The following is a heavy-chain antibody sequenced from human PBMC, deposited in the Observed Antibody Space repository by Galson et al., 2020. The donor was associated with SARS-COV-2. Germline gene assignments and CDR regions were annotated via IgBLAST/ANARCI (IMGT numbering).Heavy chain of an antibody. CDR1: GFSFTTST. CDR3: ARSRATYYDILTGLNKYSYAMDV. Sequence: LSLTCAASGFSFTTSTMTWVRQAPGTGLEWISYISSSSSAIYYADSVQGRFTISRANAKNSLSLQMNSLRDEDTAVYYCARSRATYYDILTGLNKYSYAMDVWGQGTTVTVS. V-gene: IGHV3-48*02. CDR2: ISSSSSAI. J-gene: IGHJ6*02. D-gene: IGHD3-9*01.